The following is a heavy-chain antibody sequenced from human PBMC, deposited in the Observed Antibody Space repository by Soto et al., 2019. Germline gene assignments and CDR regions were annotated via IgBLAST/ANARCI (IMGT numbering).Heavy chain of an antibody. CDR1: GYTFTSYD. D-gene: IGHD2-2*01. Sequence: ASVKVSCKASGYTFTSYDINWVRQATGQGLEWMGWMNPNSGNTGYAQKFQGRVTMTRNTSISTAYMELSSLRSEDTAVYYCARGDSVLVPAAPLDYYYGMDGWRQGTTVTVS. CDR2: MNPNSGNT. CDR3: ARGDSVLVPAAPLDYYYGMDG. V-gene: IGHV1-8*01. J-gene: IGHJ6*02.